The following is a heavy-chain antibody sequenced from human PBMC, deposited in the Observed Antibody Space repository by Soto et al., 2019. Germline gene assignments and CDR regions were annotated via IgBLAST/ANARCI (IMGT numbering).Heavy chain of an antibody. V-gene: IGHV3-30-3*01. J-gene: IGHJ6*02. D-gene: IGHD1-26*01. CDR2: ISYDGSNK. Sequence: GGSLRLSCAASGFTFSSYAMHWVRQAPGKGLEWVAVISYDGSNKYYADSVKGRFTISRDNSKNTLYLQMNSLRAEDTAVYYCARGGGVGATGSLYYYGMDVWGQGTTVTVSS. CDR1: GFTFSSYA. CDR3: ARGGGVGATGSLYYYGMDV.